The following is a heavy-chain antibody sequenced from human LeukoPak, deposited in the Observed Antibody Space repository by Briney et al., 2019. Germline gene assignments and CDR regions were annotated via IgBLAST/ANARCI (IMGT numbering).Heavy chain of an antibody. CDR1: GGSFSGYY. Sequence: NPSETPSLTCAVYGGSFSGYYWSWIRQPPGKGLEWIGEINHSGSTNYNPSLKSRVTISVDTSKNQFSLKLSSVTAADTAAYYCARRSRGYSYGPIDYWGQGTLVTVSS. V-gene: IGHV4-34*01. J-gene: IGHJ4*02. D-gene: IGHD5-18*01. CDR2: INHSGST. CDR3: ARRSRGYSYGPIDY.